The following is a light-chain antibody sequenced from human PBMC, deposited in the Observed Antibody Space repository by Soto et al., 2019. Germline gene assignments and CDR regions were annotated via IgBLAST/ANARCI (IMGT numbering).Light chain of an antibody. V-gene: IGKV2-30*02. CDR1: QSLVHSDGIAY. Sequence: DVVMTQSPLSLPVTLGQPASISCRSNQSLVHSDGIAYFSWFQQRPGRSPRRLIYKVSNRDSGVPARFSGSGSGTDFALKISRVEAEDVGVYYCMQALQTRWTFGQGTKV. CDR2: KVS. J-gene: IGKJ1*01. CDR3: MQALQTRWT.